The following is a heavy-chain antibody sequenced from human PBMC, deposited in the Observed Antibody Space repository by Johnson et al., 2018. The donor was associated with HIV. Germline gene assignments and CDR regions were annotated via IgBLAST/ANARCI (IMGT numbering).Heavy chain of an antibody. D-gene: IGHD3-16*01. Sequence: MQLVESGGGVVQPGRSLRLSCAASGFTFSSYALHWVRQAPGKGLQWVAVISYDGSNKYYADSVKGRFTISRDNSKNTLHLQMNSLRAADTAVYYCAKVMTATSVNSFGGVIDASDIWGQGTMVTVSS. CDR2: ISYDGSNK. V-gene: IGHV3-30-3*01. CDR3: AKVMTATSVNSFGGVIDASDI. J-gene: IGHJ3*02. CDR1: GFTFSSYA.